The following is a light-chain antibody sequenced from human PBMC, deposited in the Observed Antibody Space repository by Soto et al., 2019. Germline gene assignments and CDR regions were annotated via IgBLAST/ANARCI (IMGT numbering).Light chain of an antibody. CDR3: QVWHTDTNEGL. CDR1: NIESKS. Sequence: SYELTQPPSVSVAPGKTARITCGGNNIESKSVQWYQQRPGQAPVLVIYYDSDRPSGIPERFSGSNSGNTATLTISRVEAGDEADYFCQVWHTDTNEGLFGGGTKLTVL. J-gene: IGLJ2*01. CDR2: YDS. V-gene: IGLV3-21*01.